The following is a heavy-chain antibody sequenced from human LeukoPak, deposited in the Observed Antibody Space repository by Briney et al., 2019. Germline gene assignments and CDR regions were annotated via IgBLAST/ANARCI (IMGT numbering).Heavy chain of an antibody. Sequence: GASVKVFCKASGYTFTSYYMHWVRQAPGQGLEWMGIINPSGGSTSYAQKFQGRVTMTRDMSTSTAYMEPSRLRSDDTAVYYCARDDYYGSGSADDAFDIWGQGTMVTVSS. CDR2: INPSGGST. D-gene: IGHD3-10*01. CDR1: GYTFTSYY. J-gene: IGHJ3*02. V-gene: IGHV1-46*01. CDR3: ARDDYYGSGSADDAFDI.